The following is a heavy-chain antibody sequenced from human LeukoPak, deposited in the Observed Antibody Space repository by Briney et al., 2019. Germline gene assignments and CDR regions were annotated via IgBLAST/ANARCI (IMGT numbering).Heavy chain of an antibody. V-gene: IGHV1-2*04. CDR2: INPNSGGT. CDR1: GYTFTGYY. Sequence: GASVKVSCKASGYTFTGYYMHWVRQAPGQGLEWMGWINPNSGGTSYAQKFQGWVTMTRDTSISTAYMELSRLRSDDTAVYYCARGHSSGWYKESLFDYWGQGTLVTVSS. J-gene: IGHJ4*02. D-gene: IGHD6-19*01. CDR3: ARGHSSGWYKESLFDY.